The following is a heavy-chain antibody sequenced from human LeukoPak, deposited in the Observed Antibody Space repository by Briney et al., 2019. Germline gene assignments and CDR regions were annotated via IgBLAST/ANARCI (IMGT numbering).Heavy chain of an antibody. CDR3: ARDNSLRDTAWWFDP. V-gene: IGHV1-46*01. Sequence: GASVKVSCKASGYAFTRHYMHWVRQAPGQGLEWIGIINPSGDNTWYAQKFQGRVTMTRDMATSTDYLEVSSLRSEDTAVYYCARDNSLRDTAWWFDPWGQGTLVTVSS. CDR1: GYAFTRHY. J-gene: IGHJ5*02. CDR2: INPSGDNT. D-gene: IGHD5-24*01.